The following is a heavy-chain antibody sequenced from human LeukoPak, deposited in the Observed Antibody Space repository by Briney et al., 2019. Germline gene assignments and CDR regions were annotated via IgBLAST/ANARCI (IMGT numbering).Heavy chain of an antibody. Sequence: PSETLSLTCDVYGGSFSGYYWRWIRQPPGKGLEWIGEINHRGSTNYNPSLKSRVTISVDTSKNQFSLRLNSVTAADTAVYYCARGNLWDYRRYYYYMDVWGKGTTVTVSS. CDR3: ARGNLWDYRRYYYYMDV. V-gene: IGHV4-34*01. CDR2: INHRGST. CDR1: GGSFSGYY. D-gene: IGHD4-11*01. J-gene: IGHJ6*03.